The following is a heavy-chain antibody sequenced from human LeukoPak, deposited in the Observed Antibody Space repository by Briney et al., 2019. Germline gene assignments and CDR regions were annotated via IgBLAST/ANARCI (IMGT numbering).Heavy chain of an antibody. CDR2: IYTSGST. CDR3: ARDGSSGYYSAWFDP. J-gene: IGHJ5*02. V-gene: IGHV4-4*07. CDR1: GGSISSYY. Sequence: SETLSLTCTVSGGSISSYYWSWIRQPAGKGLEWIGRIYTSGSTNYNPSLKSRVTMSVDTSKNQFSLKLSSVTAADTAVYYCARDGSSGYYSAWFDPWGQGTLVTVSS. D-gene: IGHD3-22*01.